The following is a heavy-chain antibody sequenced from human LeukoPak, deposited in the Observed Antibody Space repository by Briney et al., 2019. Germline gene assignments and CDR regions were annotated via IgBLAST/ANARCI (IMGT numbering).Heavy chain of an antibody. V-gene: IGHV3-23*01. CDR1: GFTFSSYA. J-gene: IGHJ3*02. CDR2: ISGSGGST. CDR3: AKANYDILTGRAFDI. Sequence: GGSLRLSCAASGFTFSSYAMSWVRQAPGKGLEWVSAISGSGGSTYYADSVKGRFTISRDNSKNTLYLQMKSLRAEDTAVYYCAKANYDILTGRAFDIWGQGTMVTVSS. D-gene: IGHD3-9*01.